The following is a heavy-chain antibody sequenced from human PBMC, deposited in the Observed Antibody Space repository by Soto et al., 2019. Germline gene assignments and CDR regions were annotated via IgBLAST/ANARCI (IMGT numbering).Heavy chain of an antibody. V-gene: IGHV3-23*01. CDR2: ITDSGRAT. J-gene: IGHJ4*02. Sequence: GGSLRLSCAASGFTFSNYAMAWVRQAPGKGLEWVSAITDSGRATYYAVSVKGRFTISRDKSKNTLYLQMNSLRADDTAVYYCAREGGSIGGWFGRKFDSWGQGTRVTVSS. D-gene: IGHD6-19*01. CDR3: AREGGSIGGWFGRKFDS. CDR1: GFTFSNYA.